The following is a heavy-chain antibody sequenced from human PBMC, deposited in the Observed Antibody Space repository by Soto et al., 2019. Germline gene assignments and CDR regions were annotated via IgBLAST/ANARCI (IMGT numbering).Heavy chain of an antibody. Sequence: PSETLSLTCTVSGGSISSYYWSWVRQPPGKGLEWIGYIYYSGSTNYNPSLKSRVTISVDTSKNQFSLKLSSVTAADTAVYYCARDGRYYYGSGSNGMDVWGQGTTVTVSS. CDR3: ARDGRYYYGSGSNGMDV. CDR1: GGSISSYY. CDR2: IYYSGST. J-gene: IGHJ6*02. V-gene: IGHV4-59*01. D-gene: IGHD3-10*01.